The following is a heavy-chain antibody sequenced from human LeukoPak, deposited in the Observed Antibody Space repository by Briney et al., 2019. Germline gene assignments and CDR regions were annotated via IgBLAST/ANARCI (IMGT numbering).Heavy chain of an antibody. CDR1: GFTFSNYA. Sequence: GGSLRLSCEVSGFTFSNYAMSWVRQAPGKGLEWVSALSIGGVNTYYADSVKGRLTVSRDNSKNTLYLQMNSLRAEDTAVYYCAKDDGDYAKGYYFDYWGQGTLVTVSS. CDR2: LSIGGVNT. V-gene: IGHV3-23*01. D-gene: IGHD4-17*01. CDR3: AKDDGDYAKGYYFDY. J-gene: IGHJ4*02.